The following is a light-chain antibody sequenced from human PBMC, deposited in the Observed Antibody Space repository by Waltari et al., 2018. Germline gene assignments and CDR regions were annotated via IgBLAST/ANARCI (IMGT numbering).Light chain of an antibody. CDR1: QSISSY. CDR2: AAS. V-gene: IGKV1-39*01. Sequence: DIQMTQSPSSLSASVGDSVTITCRASQSISSYLNWYQQKPGKAPKVLISAASSLQSGVPSRFSGSGSGTDFTLTISSLQPEDFATYYCQQSYSTPWTFGQGTKVEIK. J-gene: IGKJ1*01. CDR3: QQSYSTPWT.